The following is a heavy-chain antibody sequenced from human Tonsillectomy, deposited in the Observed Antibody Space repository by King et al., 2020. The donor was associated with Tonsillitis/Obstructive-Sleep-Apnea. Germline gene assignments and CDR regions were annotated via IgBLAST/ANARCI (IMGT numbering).Heavy chain of an antibody. Sequence: VQLVESGGGLIQPGGSLRLSCAASGFTVSRDYMTWVRQAPGKGLECVSVIYSGGGTYYADSVKGRFTISRDHSKNTVYLQMNSLRAEDTAVYYCASRYNWNGPLSMWGQGTMVTVSS. J-gene: IGHJ3*01. CDR3: ASRYNWNGPLSM. CDR1: GFTVSRDY. D-gene: IGHD1-1*01. CDR2: IYSGGGT. V-gene: IGHV3-53*01.